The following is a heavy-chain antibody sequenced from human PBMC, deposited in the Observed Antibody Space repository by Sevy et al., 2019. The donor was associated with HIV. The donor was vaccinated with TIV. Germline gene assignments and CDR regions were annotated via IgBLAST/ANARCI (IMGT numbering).Heavy chain of an antibody. D-gene: IGHD6-13*01. CDR2: IWYDGSSK. J-gene: IGHJ4*02. CDR3: VGGASIVAAGNFAY. CDR1: GFIFSTYG. V-gene: IGHV3-30*02. Sequence: GGSLRLSCGASGFIFSTYGMHWVRQAPGKGLEWVALIWYDGSSKYYADSVQGRFTISRDNSKNTLDLQMNSLRAEDTAVYYCVGGASIVAAGNFAYWGQETLSPSPQ.